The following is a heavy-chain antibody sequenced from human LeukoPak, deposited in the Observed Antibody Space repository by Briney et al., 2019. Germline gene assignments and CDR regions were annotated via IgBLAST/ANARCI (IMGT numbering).Heavy chain of an antibody. CDR2: INPGGGST. D-gene: IGHD3-16*01. Sequence: ASVKVSCKASGYTFTTYYMHWVRQAPGQGLEWMGIINPGGGSTSYAQKFQGRVTMTRDTSTSTVYMELSSLRSEDTAVYYCARAEGLQPLFDYWGQGTLVTVSS. J-gene: IGHJ4*02. CDR1: GYTFTTYY. CDR3: ARAEGLQPLFDY. V-gene: IGHV1-46*01.